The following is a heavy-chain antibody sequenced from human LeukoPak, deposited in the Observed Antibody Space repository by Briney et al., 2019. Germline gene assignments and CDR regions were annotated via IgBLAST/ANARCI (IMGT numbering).Heavy chain of an antibody. CDR3: ASDPVMATWYFHL. J-gene: IGHJ2*01. V-gene: IGHV3-74*01. D-gene: IGHD3-16*01. CDR1: GFTFSSYW. Sequence: PGGSLRLSCAASGFTFSSYWMHWVRQAPGKGLVWVSSINSDGSSTSYADSVKGRFTISRDNAKNTLYLQTNSLRAEDTAVYYCASDPVMATWYFHLWGRGTLVTVSS. CDR2: INSDGSST.